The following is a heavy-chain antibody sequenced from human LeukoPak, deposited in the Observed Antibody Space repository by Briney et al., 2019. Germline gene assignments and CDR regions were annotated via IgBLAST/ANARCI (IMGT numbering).Heavy chain of an antibody. CDR3: AMPSIAAAASGAFDI. CDR1: GGSISSSSYY. J-gene: IGHJ3*02. CDR2: IYYSGST. V-gene: IGHV4-39*01. D-gene: IGHD6-13*01. Sequence: PSETLSLTCTASGGSISSSSYYWGWIRQPPGKGLEWIGSIYYSGSTYYNPSLKSRVTISVDTSKNQFSLKLSSVTAADTAVYYCAMPSIAAAASGAFDIWGQGTMVTVSS.